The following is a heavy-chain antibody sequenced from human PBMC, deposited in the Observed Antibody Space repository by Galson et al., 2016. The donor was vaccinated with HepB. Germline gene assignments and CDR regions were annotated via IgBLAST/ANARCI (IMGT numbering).Heavy chain of an antibody. Sequence: SETLSLTCTVSGGSIRSASNYWGWIRQPPGKGLEWIANIYYSGTTYYDPTLKSLVTISVDTSKNQVSLKLNSVTAADSAVYSCARGDYHFWSGYVTSVNNFAYCGQGTLVTVSS. CDR2: IYYSGTT. CDR1: GGSIRSASNY. CDR3: ARGDYHFWSGYVTSVNNFAY. V-gene: IGHV4-39*01. D-gene: IGHD3-3*01. J-gene: IGHJ4*02.